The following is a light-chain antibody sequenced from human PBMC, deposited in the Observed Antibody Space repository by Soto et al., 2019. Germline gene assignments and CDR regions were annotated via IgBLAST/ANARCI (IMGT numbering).Light chain of an antibody. V-gene: IGKV1-5*01. CDR1: QSIGTW. Sequence: DIQMTQSPSTLSASVGDRVTITCRASQSIGTWLAWYQHKPRRAPKLLIYDASTLEGGVPSRFNGSRSGTEFTFTISSLQPDDFATNYCQQYNSYSRAFGQGTKVEIK. J-gene: IGKJ1*01. CDR2: DAS. CDR3: QQYNSYSRA.